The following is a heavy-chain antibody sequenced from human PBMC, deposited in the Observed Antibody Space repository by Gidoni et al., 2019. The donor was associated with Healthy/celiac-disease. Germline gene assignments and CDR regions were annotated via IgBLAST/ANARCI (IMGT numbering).Heavy chain of an antibody. CDR3: ARDRYCSGGSSSIYWYVVM. D-gene: IGHD2-15*01. J-gene: IGHJ2*01. V-gene: IGHV4-59*01. Sequence: QVQLQALHPVPVKPSQILSLTSTVSGGSIISFYWSWIRQPPEKGLEWIGYISYSGSTNYNPSLKSRVTIPVDTAKSQYSLNLSSVTAAETAVYFCARDRYCSGGSSSIYWYVVMLGRGTRVDVSS. CDR2: ISYSGST. CDR1: GGSIISFY.